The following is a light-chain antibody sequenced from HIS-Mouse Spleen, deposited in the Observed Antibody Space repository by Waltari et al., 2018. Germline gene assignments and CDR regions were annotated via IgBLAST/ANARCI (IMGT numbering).Light chain of an antibody. V-gene: IGLV3-10*01. CDR3: YSTDSSCNHRV. J-gene: IGLJ2*01. CDR2: ADS. CDR1: ALPKKY. Sequence: SYELTQPPSVSVSPGQTARITCSGAALPKKYSYWYQQKSGQAPVLVIYADSKRPSGTPERFSGSSSGKMATLTISGAQVEDEADYYCYSTDSSCNHRVFGGGTKLTVL.